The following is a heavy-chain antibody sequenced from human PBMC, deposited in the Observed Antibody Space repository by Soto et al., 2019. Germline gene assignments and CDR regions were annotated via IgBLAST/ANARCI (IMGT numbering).Heavy chain of an antibody. CDR1: GYTFTSYD. D-gene: IGHD5-12*01. J-gene: IGHJ6*03. CDR2: MNPNSGNT. V-gene: IGHV1-8*01. Sequence: QVQLVQSGAEVKKPEASVKVSCKASGYTFTSYDLTWVRQATGQGLEWMGWMNPNSGNTGYAQKFQGRVTMTRNTSISTAYMELSSLRSEDTAVYYGARGKLMVATIFSEEYYYYTDVWGQGTTVTVSS. CDR3: ARGKLMVATIFSEEYYYYTDV.